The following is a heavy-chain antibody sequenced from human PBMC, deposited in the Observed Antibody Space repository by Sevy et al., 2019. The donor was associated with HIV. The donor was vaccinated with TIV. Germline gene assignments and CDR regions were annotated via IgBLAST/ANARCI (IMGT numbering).Heavy chain of an antibody. CDR2: IDTDGSDK. V-gene: IGHV3-74*01. J-gene: IGHJ6*03. CDR1: GFIFSTDW. CDR3: VRDRPGQKHDMDV. Sequence: GGSLRLSCVASGFIFSTDWMHWVRQAPGKGLVWVSRIDTDGSDKSYADSVKGRFTISRDNAKKRLYLQMNSLRAEETAVYYCVRDRPGQKHDMDVWGKGTTVTVSS.